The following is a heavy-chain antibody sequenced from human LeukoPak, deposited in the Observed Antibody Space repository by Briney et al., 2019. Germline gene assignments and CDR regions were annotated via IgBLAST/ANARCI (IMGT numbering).Heavy chain of an antibody. J-gene: IGHJ5*02. CDR3: ARDGGVRGVNWFDP. V-gene: IGHV4-4*07. CDR1: GGSISSYY. CDR2: IYTSGST. Sequence: SETLSLTCTVSGGSISSYYWSWIRQPAGKGLESIGRIYTSGSTNYNPSLKSRITMSVDTSKNQFSLKLSSVTAADTAVYYCARDGGVRGVNWFDPWGQGTLVTVSS. D-gene: IGHD3-10*01.